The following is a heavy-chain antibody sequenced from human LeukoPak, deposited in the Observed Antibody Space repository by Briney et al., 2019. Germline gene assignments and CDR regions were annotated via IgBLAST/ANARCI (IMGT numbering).Heavy chain of an antibody. Sequence: ASVKVSCKASGYTFTVYYMHWVRQAPGQGLEWMGWINPNSGGTNYAQKFQGRVTMTRDTSISTAYMELSRLRSDDTAVYYCARPISPGYSSGWLTIGAFDIWGQGTMVTVSS. J-gene: IGHJ3*02. V-gene: IGHV1-2*02. D-gene: IGHD6-19*01. CDR1: GYTFTVYY. CDR3: ARPISPGYSSGWLTIGAFDI. CDR2: INPNSGGT.